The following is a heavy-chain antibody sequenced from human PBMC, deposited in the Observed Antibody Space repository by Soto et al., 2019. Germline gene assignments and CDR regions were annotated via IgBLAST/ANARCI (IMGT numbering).Heavy chain of an antibody. V-gene: IGHV4-59*01. D-gene: IGHD4-17*01. CDR3: ARAYGYYFDY. CDR2: IYYSGST. J-gene: IGHJ4*02. CDR1: GGSISSYH. Sequence: QVQLQESGPGLVKPSETLSLTCTVSGGSISSYHWSWIRQPPGKGLEWIGYIYYSGSTNYNPSLKSRVTISVDTSKNQFSLKLSSVTAADTAVYYCARAYGYYFDYWGQGTLVTVSS.